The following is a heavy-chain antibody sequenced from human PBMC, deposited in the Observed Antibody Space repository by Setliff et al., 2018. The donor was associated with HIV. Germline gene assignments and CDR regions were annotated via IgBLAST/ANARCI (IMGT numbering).Heavy chain of an antibody. CDR3: ARYVSSGFYFDF. J-gene: IGHJ4*02. V-gene: IGHV4-38-2*02. CDR2: IHHSGTT. Sequence: SETLSLTCSVSGYSISSGYYWSWVRQPPGKGLEWIATIHHSGTTYYNPSLKSLVTISVDTSKNHFSLNVNSVTAADTAVYSCARYVSSGFYFDFWGQGTLVTSPQ. D-gene: IGHD3-22*01. CDR1: GYSISSGYY.